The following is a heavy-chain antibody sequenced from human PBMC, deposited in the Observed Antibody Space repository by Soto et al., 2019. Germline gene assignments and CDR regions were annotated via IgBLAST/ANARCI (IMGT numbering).Heavy chain of an antibody. Sequence: PGGSLRRSWSASRFTFSGYELNWVRQAPGKVLEWVSYISISGSTIYYADSVKGRFTISRDNAKYSLSLKMNSLRVEDTAIYYCAREFRGGWFDAWGQGTLVTV. J-gene: IGHJ5*02. V-gene: IGHV3-48*03. CDR1: RFTFSGYE. CDR2: ISISGSTI. CDR3: AREFRGGWFDA.